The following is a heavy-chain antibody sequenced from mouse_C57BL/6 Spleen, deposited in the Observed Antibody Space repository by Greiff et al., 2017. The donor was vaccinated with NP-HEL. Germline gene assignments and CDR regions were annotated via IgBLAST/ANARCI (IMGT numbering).Heavy chain of an antibody. J-gene: IGHJ1*03. V-gene: IGHV3-6*01. D-gene: IGHD1-1*01. CDR1: GYSITSGYY. CDR2: ISYDGSN. CDR3: ATEGYYYYGSSYSYFDV. Sequence: EVKVEESGPGLVKPSQSLSLTCSVTGYSITSGYYWNWIRQFPGNKLEWMGYISYDGSNNYNPSLKNRISITRDTSKNQFFLKLNSVTTEDTATYYCATEGYYYYGSSYSYFDVWGTGTTVTVSS.